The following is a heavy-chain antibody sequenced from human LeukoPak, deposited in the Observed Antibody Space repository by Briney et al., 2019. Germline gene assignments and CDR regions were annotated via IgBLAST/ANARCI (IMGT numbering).Heavy chain of an antibody. CDR2: ISSSGSTI. Sequence: GGSLRLSCAASGFTFNTYGMNWVRQAPGKGLEGVSYISSSGSTIYYADSVKGRFTISRDNAKNPLYLQMNSLRAEDTAVYYCAELGITMIGGVWGKGTTVTISS. J-gene: IGHJ6*04. CDR1: GFTFNTYG. CDR3: AELGITMIGGV. D-gene: IGHD3-10*02. V-gene: IGHV3-48*04.